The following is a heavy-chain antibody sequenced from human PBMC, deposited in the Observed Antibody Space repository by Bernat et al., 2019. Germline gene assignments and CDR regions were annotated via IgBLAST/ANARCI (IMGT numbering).Heavy chain of an antibody. Sequence: QVQLVESEGGVVQPGGSLRLSCAASGFTFSSYGMHWVRQAPGKGLEWVAFIRYDGSNKYYADSVKGRFTISRDNSKNTLYLQMNSLRAEDTAVYYCAKDWGCSSTSCYKNPNNYYYYYGMDVWGQGTTVTVSS. V-gene: IGHV3-30*02. CDR3: AKDWGCSSTSCYKNPNNYYYYYGMDV. D-gene: IGHD2-2*02. CDR1: GFTFSSYG. J-gene: IGHJ6*02. CDR2: IRYDGSNK.